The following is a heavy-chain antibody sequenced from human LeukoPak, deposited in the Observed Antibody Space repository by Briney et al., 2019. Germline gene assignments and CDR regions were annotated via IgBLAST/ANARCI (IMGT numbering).Heavy chain of an antibody. Sequence: PGGSLRLSCAASGFTVSSDYMSWVRQAPGKGLEWVSVIYSGGSTYYADSVKGRFTISRDNSKNTLYLQMNSLRAEDTAVYYCARVGVYDSSGSHYLDYWGQGTLVTVSS. CDR3: ARVGVYDSSGSHYLDY. D-gene: IGHD3-22*01. CDR1: GFTVSSDY. V-gene: IGHV3-53*01. J-gene: IGHJ4*02. CDR2: IYSGGST.